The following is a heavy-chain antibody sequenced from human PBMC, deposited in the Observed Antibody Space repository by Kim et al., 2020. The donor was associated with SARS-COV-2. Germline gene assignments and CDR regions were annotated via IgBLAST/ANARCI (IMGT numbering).Heavy chain of an antibody. D-gene: IGHD1-26*01. Sequence: YNPSLKSRVTISVDTSKNQFSLKLSSVTAADTAVYYCARVGGSYAGYFDYWGQGTLVTVSS. J-gene: IGHJ4*02. V-gene: IGHV4-59*01. CDR3: ARVGGSYAGYFDY.